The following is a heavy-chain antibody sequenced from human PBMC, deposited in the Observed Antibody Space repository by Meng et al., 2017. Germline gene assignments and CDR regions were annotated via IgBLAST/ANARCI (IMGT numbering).Heavy chain of an antibody. V-gene: IGHV3-23*01. J-gene: IGHJ4*02. Sequence: GESLKISCAASGFTFSSYAMSWVRQAPGKGLECVSVISGSGSSTYYANSVKGRFTISSDNSKNTVYLQMSSLRAEDTAVYYCAKKACFGEWGPLDSWGQGTLVTVSS. D-gene: IGHD1-26*01. CDR3: AKKACFGEWGPLDS. CDR2: ISGSGSST. CDR1: GFTFSSYA.